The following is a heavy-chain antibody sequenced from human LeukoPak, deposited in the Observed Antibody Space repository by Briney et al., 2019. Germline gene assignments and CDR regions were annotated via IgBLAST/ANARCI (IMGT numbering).Heavy chain of an antibody. V-gene: IGHV3-23*01. Sequence: GGSLRLSCAASGFTFSSYAMSWVRQAPGKGLEWVSTVTGSGDSTFYADLLKGRFTISRDNSKNTVYLQMNSLRAEDTAVYYCARNVDTAMVRALDYWGQGTLVTVSS. J-gene: IGHJ4*02. CDR3: ARNVDTAMVRALDY. CDR1: GFTFSSYA. CDR2: VTGSGDST. D-gene: IGHD5-18*01.